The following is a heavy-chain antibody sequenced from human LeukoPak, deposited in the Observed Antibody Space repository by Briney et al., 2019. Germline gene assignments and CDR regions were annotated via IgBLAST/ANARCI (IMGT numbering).Heavy chain of an antibody. J-gene: IGHJ5*02. CDR3: ARYGPAKAAAGTFNWFDP. V-gene: IGHV4-30-2*01. CDR1: GGSISSGAYC. CDR2: IYHSGST. D-gene: IGHD6-13*01. Sequence: PSETLSLTCAVSGGSISSGAYCWGWIRQPPGKDLEWIGYIYHSGSTYYNPSLKSRVTISVDRSKNQFSLKLSSVTAADTAVYYCARYGPAKAAAGTFNWFDPWGQGTLVTVSS.